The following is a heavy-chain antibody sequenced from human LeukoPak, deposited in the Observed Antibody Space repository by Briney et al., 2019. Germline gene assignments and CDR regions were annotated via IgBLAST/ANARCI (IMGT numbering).Heavy chain of an antibody. V-gene: IGHV4-34*01. CDR2: INHSGST. Sequence: SETLSLTCAVYGGSFSGYYWSWIRQPPGKGLEWIGEINHSGSTNYNPSLKSRVTISVDTSKNQFSLKLSSVTAADTAVYYCASLQQSHGDRVYYFDYWGQGTLVTVSS. CDR1: GGSFSGYY. CDR3: ASLQQSHGDRVYYFDY. J-gene: IGHJ4*02. D-gene: IGHD1-1*01.